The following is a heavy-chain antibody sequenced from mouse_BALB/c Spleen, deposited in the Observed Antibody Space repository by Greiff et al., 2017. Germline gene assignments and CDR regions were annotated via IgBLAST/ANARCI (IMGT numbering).Heavy chain of an antibody. CDR1: GFTFSSFG. J-gene: IGHJ2*01. CDR3: ARYRGWVDY. CDR2: ISSGSSTI. Sequence: EVKVVESGGGLVQPGGSRKLSCAASGFTFSSFGMHWVRQAPEKGLEWVAYISSGSSTIYYADTVKGRFTISRDNPKNTLFLQMTSLRSEDTAMYYCARYRGWVDYWGQGTTLTVSS. V-gene: IGHV5-17*02. D-gene: IGHD3-3*01.